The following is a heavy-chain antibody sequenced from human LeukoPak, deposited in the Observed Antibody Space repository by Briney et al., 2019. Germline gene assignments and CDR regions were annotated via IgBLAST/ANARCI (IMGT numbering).Heavy chain of an antibody. J-gene: IGHJ4*02. CDR3: ARFPLNYYGSGSYYPLDDY. CDR2: INHSGST. Sequence: SETLSLTCAVYSGSFSGYYWSWIRQPPGKGLEWIGEINHSGSTNYNPSLKSRVTISVDTSKNQFSLKLSSVTAADTAVYYCARFPLNYYGSGSYYPLDDYWGQGTLVTVSS. CDR1: SGSFSGYY. D-gene: IGHD3-10*01. V-gene: IGHV4-34*01.